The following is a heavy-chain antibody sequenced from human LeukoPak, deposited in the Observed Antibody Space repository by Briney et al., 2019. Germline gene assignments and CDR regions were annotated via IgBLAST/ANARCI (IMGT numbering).Heavy chain of an antibody. CDR2: IYPGDSDT. J-gene: IGHJ4*02. Sequence: GEPLKISCKASGYSFTTFWIGWVRQMPGKGLEWMGIIYPGDSDTTYSPSFQGQVTISADKSISTAYLQWRSLEASDTAMYYCARHADNLAYGFDYWGQGTVVTVSS. V-gene: IGHV5-51*01. CDR1: GYSFTTFW. D-gene: IGHD3-16*01. CDR3: ARHADNLAYGFDY.